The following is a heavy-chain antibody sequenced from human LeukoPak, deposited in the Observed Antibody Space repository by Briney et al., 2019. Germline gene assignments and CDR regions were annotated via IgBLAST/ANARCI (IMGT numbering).Heavy chain of an antibody. CDR3: ARWRIITTIFDY. D-gene: IGHD3-3*01. J-gene: IGHJ4*02. CDR2: IYWDDDN. V-gene: IGHV2-5*02. CDR1: GFSLSNSGVA. Sequence: SGPTLVNPTQTLTLTCTFSGFSLSNSGVAVGWIRQPPGKALEWLTLIYWDDDNRYSPSLKSRLTITKDTSKNQVVLTMTNMDPVDTATYYCARWRIITTIFDYWGQGTLVTVSS.